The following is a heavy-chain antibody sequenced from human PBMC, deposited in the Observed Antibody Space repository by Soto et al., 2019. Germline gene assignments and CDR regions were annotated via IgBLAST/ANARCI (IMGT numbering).Heavy chain of an antibody. Sequence: GGSLRLSCAASGFTFSSYAMHWVRQAPGKGLEWVAVISYDGSNKYYADSVKGRFTISRDNSKDTLYLQMNSLRAEDTAVYYCARDKPLAVAGRGPFDYWGQGTLVTVSS. D-gene: IGHD6-19*01. CDR3: ARDKPLAVAGRGPFDY. CDR1: GFTFSSYA. J-gene: IGHJ4*02. V-gene: IGHV3-30-3*01. CDR2: ISYDGSNK.